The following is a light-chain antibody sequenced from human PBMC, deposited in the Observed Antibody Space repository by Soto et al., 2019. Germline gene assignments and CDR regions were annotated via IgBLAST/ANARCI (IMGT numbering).Light chain of an antibody. CDR1: QSVSRY. CDR3: QQYLGIPRT. CDR2: DAS. V-gene: IGKV3-11*01. J-gene: IGKJ1*01. Sequence: ELVLTQSPATLSLSPGGSATLSCRASQSVSRYLAWYQQKPGQALRLLIYDASKRAAGIPARFSGSGSGTDFTLTISSLEPEDVAVYYCQQYLGIPRTFGQGTKVEIK.